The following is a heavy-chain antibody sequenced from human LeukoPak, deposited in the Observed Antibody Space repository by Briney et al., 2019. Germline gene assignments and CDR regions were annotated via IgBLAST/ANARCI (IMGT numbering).Heavy chain of an antibody. V-gene: IGHV3-30*18. J-gene: IGHJ4*02. Sequence: PGGSLRLSCAASGFTFRSYAIHWVRQAPGKGLEWVAVISYDGRNKYYSDSVKGRFTISRDNSKNTLFLQMNSLRAEDTAVYYYAKDLDDHGSGTCFDYWGQGTLVTVSS. CDR2: ISYDGRNK. D-gene: IGHD3-10*01. CDR1: GFTFRSYA. CDR3: AKDLDDHGSGTCFDY.